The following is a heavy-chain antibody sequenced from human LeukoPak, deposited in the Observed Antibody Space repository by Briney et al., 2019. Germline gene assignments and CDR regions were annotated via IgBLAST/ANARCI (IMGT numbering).Heavy chain of an antibody. J-gene: IGHJ4*02. Sequence: PGGSLRLSCAASGFTFSSYCMNWVRQAPGKGLEWVSSISSSSSYIYYADSVKGRFTISRDNAKNSLYLQMNSLRAEDTAVYYCAREQGYCGGDCYSSWGQGTLVTVSS. CDR2: ISSSSSYI. CDR1: GFTFSSYC. D-gene: IGHD2-21*02. V-gene: IGHV3-21*01. CDR3: AREQGYCGGDCYSS.